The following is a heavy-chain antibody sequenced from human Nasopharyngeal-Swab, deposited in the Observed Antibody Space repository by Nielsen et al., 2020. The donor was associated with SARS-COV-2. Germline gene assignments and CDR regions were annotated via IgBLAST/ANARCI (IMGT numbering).Heavy chain of an antibody. CDR2: IYYSGCN. CDR1: GGSISSGGYY. CDR3: AKVSWDGYYYDYGLDV. D-gene: IGHD5-24*01. V-gene: IGHV4-31*03. Sequence: SETLSLTCTVSGGSISSGGYYWSWIRPHKGQGLEWICYIYYSGCNYYNPSLQSRVTISVDTYKIQFSLKLSSVTAPDSAVYYCAKVSWDGYYYDYGLDVCGQGTTITVSS. J-gene: IGHJ6*02.